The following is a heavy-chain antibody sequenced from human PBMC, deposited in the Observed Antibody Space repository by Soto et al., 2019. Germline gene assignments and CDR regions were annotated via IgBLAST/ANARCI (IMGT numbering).Heavy chain of an antibody. D-gene: IGHD3-16*02. CDR3: XXXXXXXWGXYRFSAFDI. J-gene: IGHJ3*02. CDR1: GFTFSSYS. Sequence: EVQLVESGGGLVKPGGSLRLSCAASGFTFSSYSMNWVRQAPGKGLEWVXSISSSSSYIYYADSVKGRFTISRDNAKXSLYLXXXSXRAEXTXXXYXXXXXXXXWGXYRFSAFDIWGQGTMVTVSS. V-gene: IGHV3-21*01. CDR2: ISSSSSYI.